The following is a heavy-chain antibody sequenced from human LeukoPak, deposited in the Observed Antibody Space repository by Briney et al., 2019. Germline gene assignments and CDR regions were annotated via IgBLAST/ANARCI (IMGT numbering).Heavy chain of an antibody. CDR1: GFTVSSNY. D-gene: IGHD3-9*01. Sequence: GGSLRLSCAASGFTVSSNYMSWVRQAPGKGLEWVSVIYSGGSTYYADSVKGRFTISRDNAKNTLYLQMNSLRAEDTAVYYCARGSYDILTGYLYYYYYMDVWGKGTTVTISS. V-gene: IGHV3-66*01. CDR2: IYSGGST. CDR3: ARGSYDILTGYLYYYYYMDV. J-gene: IGHJ6*03.